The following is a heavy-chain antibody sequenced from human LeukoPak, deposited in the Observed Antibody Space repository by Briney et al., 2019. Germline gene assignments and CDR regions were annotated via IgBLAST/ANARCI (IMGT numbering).Heavy chain of an antibody. Sequence: GGSLRLSCAASGFTFSSYGMHWVRQAPGKGLEWVAVIWYDGSNKYYADSVKGRFTISRDNAKNSLYLQMNSLRAEDTAVYYCARGCRSSAGNWFDPWGQGNLVTVSS. CDR3: ARGCRSSAGNWFDP. CDR2: IWYDGSNK. D-gene: IGHD6-6*01. J-gene: IGHJ5*02. CDR1: GFTFSSYG. V-gene: IGHV3-33*01.